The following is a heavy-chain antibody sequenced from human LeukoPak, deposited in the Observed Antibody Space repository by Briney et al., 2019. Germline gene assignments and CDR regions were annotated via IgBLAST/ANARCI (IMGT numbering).Heavy chain of an antibody. J-gene: IGHJ4*02. Sequence: SVKVSCKAAGGTFSSYAISWVRQAPGQGLEWMGGIIPIFGTANYAQKFQGRVTITADESTSTAYMELSSLRSEDTAVYYCARGTEPRYQLLLFWGQGTLVTVSS. CDR1: GGTFSSYA. CDR3: ARGTEPRYQLLLF. V-gene: IGHV1-69*13. CDR2: IIPIFGTA. D-gene: IGHD2-2*01.